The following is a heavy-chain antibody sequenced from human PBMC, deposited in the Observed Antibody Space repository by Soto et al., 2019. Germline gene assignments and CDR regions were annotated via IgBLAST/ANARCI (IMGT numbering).Heavy chain of an antibody. J-gene: IGHJ3*02. V-gene: IGHV5-51*01. CDR1: GYSFTSYW. D-gene: IGHD3-22*01. CDR3: ARPKHTYYYDSSGHYPNAFDI. Sequence: GESLKISCKGSGYSFTSYWIGWVRQMPGKGLEWMGIIYPGDSDTRYSPSFQGQVTISADKSISTAYLQWSSLKASDTAMYYCARPKHTYYYDSSGHYPNAFDIWGQGTMVTVSS. CDR2: IYPGDSDT.